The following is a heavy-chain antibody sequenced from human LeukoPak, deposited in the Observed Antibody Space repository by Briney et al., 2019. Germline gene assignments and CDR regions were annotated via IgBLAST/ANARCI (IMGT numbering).Heavy chain of an antibody. V-gene: IGHV3-23*01. D-gene: IGHD3-22*01. CDR3: AKDDGYYYDSSGYYGLFDY. J-gene: IGHJ4*02. Sequence: PGGSLRLSCAASGFTFSSYAMSWVRQAPGKGLEWVSAISGSGGSTYYADSVKGRFTISRDNSKNTLYLQMNSLRAEDTAVYYCAKDDGYYYDSSGYYGLFDYWGQGTLVTVSS. CDR1: GFTFSSYA. CDR2: ISGSGGST.